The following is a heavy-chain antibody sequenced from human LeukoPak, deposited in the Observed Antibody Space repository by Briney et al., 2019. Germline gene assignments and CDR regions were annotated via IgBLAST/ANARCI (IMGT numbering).Heavy chain of an antibody. CDR1: GYTFTSYA. Sequence: RASVKVSCKASGYTFTSYAMHWVRQAPGQRLEWMGWINAGNGNTKYSQKFQGRVTITRDTSASTAYMELSSLRSEDTAVYYCARGSFGYGDYDYWGQGALVTVSS. V-gene: IGHV1-3*01. CDR2: INAGNGNT. D-gene: IGHD4-17*01. J-gene: IGHJ4*02. CDR3: ARGSFGYGDYDY.